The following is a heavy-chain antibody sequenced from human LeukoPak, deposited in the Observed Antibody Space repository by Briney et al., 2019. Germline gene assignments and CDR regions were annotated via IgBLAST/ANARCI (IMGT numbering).Heavy chain of an antibody. V-gene: IGHV4-59*08. J-gene: IGHJ3*02. D-gene: IGHD5-18*01. Sequence: SETLSLTCTVSGVSISSYYWSWIRQPPGKGLEWIGYIYYSGSTNYNPSLKSRVTISVDTSKNQFSLKLSSVTAADTAVYYCARQDTAMVTSAFDIWGQGTMVTVSS. CDR2: IYYSGST. CDR1: GVSISSYY. CDR3: ARQDTAMVTSAFDI.